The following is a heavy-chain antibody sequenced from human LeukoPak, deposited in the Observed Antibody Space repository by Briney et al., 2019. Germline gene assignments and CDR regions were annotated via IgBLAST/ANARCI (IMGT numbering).Heavy chain of an antibody. CDR1: GFTFSSYN. CDR3: ARDPPFIIGTTFFDY. Sequence: GGSLRLSCAASGFTFSSYNMNWVRQAPGKGLEWVSSISTSSTYIYYADSVKGRFTISRDNAKNSLYLQMNSLRAEDTAVYYCARDPPFIIGTTFFDYWGQGTLVTVSS. V-gene: IGHV3-21*01. J-gene: IGHJ4*02. D-gene: IGHD1-20*01. CDR2: ISTSSTYI.